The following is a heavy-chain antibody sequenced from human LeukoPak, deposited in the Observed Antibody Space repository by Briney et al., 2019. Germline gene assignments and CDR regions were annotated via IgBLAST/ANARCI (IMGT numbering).Heavy chain of an antibody. Sequence: ASVKVSCKASGYTFTGYYMHWVRQAPGQGLEWMGWINPNSGGTNYAQKFQGRVTMTRDTSFSTAYMELSRLRSDDTAVYYCARGGPPTIRAYPYYFDYWGQGTLVTVSS. CDR2: INPNSGGT. V-gene: IGHV1-2*02. J-gene: IGHJ4*02. D-gene: IGHD1-26*01. CDR3: ARGGPPTIRAYPYYFDY. CDR1: GYTFTGYY.